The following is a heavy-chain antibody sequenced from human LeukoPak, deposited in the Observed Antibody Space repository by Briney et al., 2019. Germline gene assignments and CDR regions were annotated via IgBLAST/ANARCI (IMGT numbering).Heavy chain of an antibody. CDR1: GGSFSGYY. V-gene: IGHV4-34*01. Sequence: SETLSLTCAVYGGSFSGYYWSWIRQPPGKGLEWIGEINHSGSTNYNPSLKSRVTISVDTSKNQFSLKLSSVTVADTAVYYCARDSPDCSSITCYKDWFDPWGQGTLVTVSS. CDR3: ARDSPDCSSITCYKDWFDP. D-gene: IGHD2-2*02. CDR2: INHSGST. J-gene: IGHJ5*02.